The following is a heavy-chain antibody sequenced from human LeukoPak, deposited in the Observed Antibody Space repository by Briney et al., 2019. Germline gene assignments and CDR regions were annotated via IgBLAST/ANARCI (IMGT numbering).Heavy chain of an antibody. CDR3: AKDSAGYSYGYSDY. CDR2: VSYDGNHI. V-gene: IGHV3-30*18. D-gene: IGHD5-18*01. Sequence: PGGSLRLSCAASGFTFSNYAMHWVRQAPGKGLEWVAVVSYDGNHIYYADSVKGRFTISRDNSKYTLYLQMNSLRAEDTAMYYCAKDSAGYSYGYSDYWGQGTLVTVSS. J-gene: IGHJ4*02. CDR1: GFTFSNYA.